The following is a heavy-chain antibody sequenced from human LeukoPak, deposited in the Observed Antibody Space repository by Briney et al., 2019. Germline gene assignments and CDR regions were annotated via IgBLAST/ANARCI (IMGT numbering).Heavy chain of an antibody. CDR1: GFTFSSYS. CDR2: ISSSSSYI. CDR3: ALGDYGAPFDY. J-gene: IGHJ4*02. Sequence: GESLKISCAASGFTFSSYSMNWVRQAPGKGLEWVSSISSSSSYIYYADSVKGRFTISRDNAKNSLYLQMNSLRAEDTAVYYCALGDYGAPFDYWGQGTLVTVSS. D-gene: IGHD4-17*01. V-gene: IGHV3-21*01.